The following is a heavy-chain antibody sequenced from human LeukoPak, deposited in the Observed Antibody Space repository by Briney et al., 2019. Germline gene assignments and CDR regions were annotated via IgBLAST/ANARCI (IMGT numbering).Heavy chain of an antibody. Sequence: PSETLFLTCTVSGGSISSSSYYWGWIRQPPGKGLEWIGSIYYSGSTYYNPSLKSRVTISVDTSKNQFSLKLSSVTAADTAVYYCARQSSDLYYYYGMDVWGQGTTVTVSS. CDR3: ARQSSDLYYYYGMDV. J-gene: IGHJ6*02. D-gene: IGHD6-19*01. V-gene: IGHV4-39*01. CDR2: IYYSGST. CDR1: GGSISSSSYY.